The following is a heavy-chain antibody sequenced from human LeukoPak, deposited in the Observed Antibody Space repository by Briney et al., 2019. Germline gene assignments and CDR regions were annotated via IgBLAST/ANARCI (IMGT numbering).Heavy chain of an antibody. D-gene: IGHD3-9*01. CDR2: ISSSSSYI. CDR3: ARASLRYFDSWGAFDI. V-gene: IGHV3-21*01. Sequence: PGRSLRLSCAASGFTFSSYSMNWVRQAPGKGLEWVSSISSSSSYIYYADSVKGRFTISRDNAKNSLYLQMSSLRAEDTAVYYCARASLRYFDSWGAFDIWGQGTMVTVSS. CDR1: GFTFSSYS. J-gene: IGHJ3*02.